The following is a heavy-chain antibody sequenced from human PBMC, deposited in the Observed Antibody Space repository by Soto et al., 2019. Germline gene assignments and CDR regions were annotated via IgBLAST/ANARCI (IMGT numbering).Heavy chain of an antibody. V-gene: IGHV5-51*01. J-gene: IGHJ3*02. CDR2: INPEDSDT. D-gene: IGHD5-18*01. CDR1: GYSFTDHW. Sequence: PGESLKISCKGSGYSFTDHWIACVRQMPGKGLEWMGIINPEDSDTRYNPSFQGQVTISADKSISTAYLQWSSLKASDTAMYYCAIDATTAMVTHDAFDIWGQGTMVTVSS. CDR3: AIDATTAMVTHDAFDI.